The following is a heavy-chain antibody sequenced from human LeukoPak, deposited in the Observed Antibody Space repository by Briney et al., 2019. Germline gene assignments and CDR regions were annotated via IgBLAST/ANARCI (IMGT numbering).Heavy chain of an antibody. Sequence: GGSLRLSCAASGFTFRDFYMDWIRQAPGKGLEWVAHISSSGRDIHYLDSVKGRFTISRDNAKNSLYLQMNSLRVEDTAVYYCASGVILSLFDYWGQGNLVTVSS. V-gene: IGHV3-11*01. D-gene: IGHD3-10*01. J-gene: IGHJ4*02. CDR3: ASGVILSLFDY. CDR2: ISSSGRDI. CDR1: GFTFRDFY.